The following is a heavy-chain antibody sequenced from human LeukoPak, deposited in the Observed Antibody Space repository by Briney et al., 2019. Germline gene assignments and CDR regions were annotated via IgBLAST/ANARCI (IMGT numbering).Heavy chain of an antibody. CDR2: ISSSSSTI. CDR1: GFTFSSFG. Sequence: GGSLRLSCAASGFTFSSFGMNWVRQAPGKGLEWVSYISSSSSTIYYADSVKGRFTISRDNAKNSLYLQMNSLRAEDTAVYFCARDQPLTVSTWGYFYYYMDVWGRGTTVTVSS. D-gene: IGHD4-17*01. J-gene: IGHJ6*03. V-gene: IGHV3-48*01. CDR3: ARDQPLTVSTWGYFYYYMDV.